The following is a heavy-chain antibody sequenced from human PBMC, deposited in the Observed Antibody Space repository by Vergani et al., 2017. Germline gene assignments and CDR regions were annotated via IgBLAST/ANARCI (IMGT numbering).Heavy chain of an antibody. CDR2: IKQDGSEK. Sequence: EVQLVESGGGLVQPGGSLRLSCAASGFTFSSYWMSWVRQAPGKGLEWVANIKQDGSEKYYVDFVKGRFTISRDNAKKSLYRQMNSLRPEDTAVYYCSRDALERAYYYYYYYMDVWGKGTTVTVSS. J-gene: IGHJ6*03. CDR1: GFTFSSYW. CDR3: SRDALERAYYYYYYYMDV. V-gene: IGHV3-7*01. D-gene: IGHD1-1*01.